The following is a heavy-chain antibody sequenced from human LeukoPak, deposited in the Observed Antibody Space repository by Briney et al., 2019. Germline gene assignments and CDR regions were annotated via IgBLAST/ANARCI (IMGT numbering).Heavy chain of an antibody. J-gene: IGHJ4*02. D-gene: IGHD2-15*01. CDR1: GGSFSGYY. CDR3: ARGPYGCSGGSCYPDFDY. V-gene: IGHV4-34*01. Sequence: SETLSLTCAVYGGSFSGYYWSWIRQPPGKGLEWIGEINHSGSTNYNPSLKSRVTISVDTSKNQFSLKLSSVTAADTAVYYCARGPYGCSGGSCYPDFDYWGQGTLVTVSS. CDR2: INHSGST.